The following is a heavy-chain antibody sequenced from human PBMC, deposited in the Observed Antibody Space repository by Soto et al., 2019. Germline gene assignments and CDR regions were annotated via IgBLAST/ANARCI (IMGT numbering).Heavy chain of an antibody. CDR3: ARAPILVSVTLHENYFDS. D-gene: IGHD2-21*02. J-gene: IGHJ4*02. Sequence: QLHLVQSGAEVKKPGSSLKVSCKASGGTFSNSGISWVRQARGHGLEWMGGIIPIFDTTNYAQKLQGRITIIADESTNTVYMELSNLRSADTGVYYCARAPILVSVTLHENYFDSWGQGTLVTVSS. CDR2: IIPIFDTT. V-gene: IGHV1-69*01. CDR1: GGTFSNSG.